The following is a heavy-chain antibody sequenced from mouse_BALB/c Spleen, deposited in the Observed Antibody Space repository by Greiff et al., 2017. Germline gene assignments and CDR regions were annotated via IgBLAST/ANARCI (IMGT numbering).Heavy chain of an antibody. J-gene: IGHJ4*01. Sequence: QVTLKVCGPGILQPSQTLSLTCSFSGFSLSTSGMGVSWSRQPSGKGLEWLAHIYWDDDKSNTPSLKSRLTSSKDTSRHQVFLKNTSVYTADTATDYCARSIYYCNYVYAMDYWGQGTSVTVSS. V-gene: IGHV8-12*01. CDR3: ARSIYYCNYVYAMDY. CDR2: IYWDDDK. D-gene: IGHD2-1*01. CDR1: GFSLSTSGMG.